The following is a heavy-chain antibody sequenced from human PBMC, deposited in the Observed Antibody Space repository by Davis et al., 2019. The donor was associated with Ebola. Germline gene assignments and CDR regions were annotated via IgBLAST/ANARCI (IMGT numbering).Heavy chain of an antibody. D-gene: IGHD1-14*01. CDR2: IRSRDHNYAT. Sequence: PGGSLRLSCAASGFSFSGSAMHWVRQASGKGLEWVGHIRSRDHNYATSYGASVQGRFTISRDDSKNTAYLQMNTLKTEDTAVYYCTGRSTGYWGQGTLVTVSS. CDR1: GFSFSGSA. CDR3: TGRSTGY. J-gene: IGHJ4*02. V-gene: IGHV3-73*01.